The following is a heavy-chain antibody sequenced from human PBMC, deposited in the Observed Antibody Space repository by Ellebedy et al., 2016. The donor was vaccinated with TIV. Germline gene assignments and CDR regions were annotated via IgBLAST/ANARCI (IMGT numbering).Heavy chain of an antibody. D-gene: IGHD2-15*01. CDR2: INHNSGGT. J-gene: IGHJ4*02. CDR3: AIGDCSGGSCYFFDH. CDR1: GYTFTGNY. V-gene: IGHV1-2*04. Sequence: AASVKVSCKASGYTFTGNYMHWVRQAPGQGLEWMGWINHNSGGTNYAQKFQGWVTMTRDTSISTASMELSRLRSDDTAVYYCAIGDCSGGSCYFFDHWGQGTLVTVSS.